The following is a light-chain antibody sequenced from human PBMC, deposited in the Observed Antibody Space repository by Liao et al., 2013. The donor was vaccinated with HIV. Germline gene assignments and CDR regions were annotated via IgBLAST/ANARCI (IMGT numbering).Light chain of an antibody. Sequence: SYELTQPSSLSVSPGQTAHITCTGAQLFDQSAFWYQQRPGQSPVLVIYHNNKRPSGIPERFSGSKSGITATLTITGTQAMDEADYYCQTWDVNAAYVFATGTKVTVL. CDR1: QLFDQS. J-gene: IGLJ1*01. CDR3: QTWDVNAAYV. CDR2: HNN. V-gene: IGLV3-1*01.